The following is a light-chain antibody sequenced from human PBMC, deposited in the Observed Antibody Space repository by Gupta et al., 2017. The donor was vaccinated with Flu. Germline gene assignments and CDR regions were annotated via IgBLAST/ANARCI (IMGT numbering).Light chain of an antibody. CDR2: EVS. Sequence: QSALTQPASVSGSPGQSITISCTGTSSDVGTYNYVSWYQQHPGNAPKLIMYEVSNRPSGVSHRFSGSKSGNTASLTISGLQDGDEADYYCISPTTSSALFVVFGGGTKLTVL. CDR1: SSDVGTYNY. J-gene: IGLJ2*01. CDR3: ISPTTSSALFVV. V-gene: IGLV2-14*03.